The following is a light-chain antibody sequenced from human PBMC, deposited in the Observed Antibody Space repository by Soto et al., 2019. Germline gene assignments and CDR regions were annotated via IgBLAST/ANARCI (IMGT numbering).Light chain of an antibody. J-gene: IGKJ2*01. Sequence: EIVMTQPPATLSVSPGERATLSCRASQSVSSNLAWYQQKPGQAPRLLIYGASTRATGIPARFSGSGSGTEFTLTISSLQSEDFAVYYCQQYNNWPPNTFGQGTKVDIK. CDR3: QQYNNWPPNT. CDR1: QSVSSN. V-gene: IGKV3-15*01. CDR2: GAS.